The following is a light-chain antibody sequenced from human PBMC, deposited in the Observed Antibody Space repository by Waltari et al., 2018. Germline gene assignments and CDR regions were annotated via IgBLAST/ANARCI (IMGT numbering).Light chain of an antibody. CDR1: QSFGTY. CDR2: GAS. CDR3: QHYVRLPAT. Sequence: CRASQSFGTYLAWYQQKPGQAPRLLIYGASMMAAGIPDRFSGSGSGTDFSLTISRLEPEDCAVYYCQHYVRLPATFGQGTRVEIK. J-gene: IGKJ1*01. V-gene: IGKV3-20*01.